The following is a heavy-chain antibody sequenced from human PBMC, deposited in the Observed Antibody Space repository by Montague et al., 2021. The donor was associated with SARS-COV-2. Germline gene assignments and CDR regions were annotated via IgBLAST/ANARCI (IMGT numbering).Heavy chain of an antibody. CDR3: ARSREEFTSIAVIITGGLHSFPT. D-gene: IGHD3-22*01. Sequence: SETLSLTCAVYGGSFSGDDWYWVRKPQGKGLGWVGKGNHNKSTHYNPSRSSRVEMSSEPLKNRFSVKMSSVTAADTAVFYCARSREEFTSIAVIITGGLHSFPTWGPGTLVTVS. V-gene: IGHV4-34*01. CDR2: GNHNKST. J-gene: IGHJ1*01. CDR1: GGSFSGDD.